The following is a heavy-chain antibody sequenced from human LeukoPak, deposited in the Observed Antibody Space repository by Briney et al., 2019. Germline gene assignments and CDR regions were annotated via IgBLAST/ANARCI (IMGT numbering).Heavy chain of an antibody. Sequence: SETLSLTCAVYGGSFSGYYWSWIRQPPGKGLEWIGEINHSGSTNYNPSLKSRVTISVDTSKNQFSLKLSSVTAADTAVYYCARRSGALIYYYYMDVWGKGTTVTISS. J-gene: IGHJ6*03. CDR2: INHSGST. V-gene: IGHV4-34*01. CDR3: ARRSGALIYYYYMDV. CDR1: GGSFSGYY. D-gene: IGHD3-10*01.